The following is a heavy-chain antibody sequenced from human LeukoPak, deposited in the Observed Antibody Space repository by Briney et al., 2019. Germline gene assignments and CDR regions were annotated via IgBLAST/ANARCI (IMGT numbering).Heavy chain of an antibody. J-gene: IGHJ4*02. V-gene: IGHV3-23*01. CDR2: ISGSGGST. D-gene: IGHD6-19*01. Sequence: GGSLRLSCAASGFTFSSYAMSWVRQAPGKGLEWVSGISGSGGSTYYADSVKGRFTISRDNSKNTLYLQMNSLRAEDTAVYYCAKDRGHSTGWYTEYWGQGTLVTVSS. CDR1: GFTFSSYA. CDR3: AKDRGHSTGWYTEY.